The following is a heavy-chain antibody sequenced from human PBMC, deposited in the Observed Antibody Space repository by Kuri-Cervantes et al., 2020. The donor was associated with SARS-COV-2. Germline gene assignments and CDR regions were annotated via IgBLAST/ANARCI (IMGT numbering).Heavy chain of an antibody. V-gene: IGHV3-15*07. CDR2: IKSKTDGGTT. CDR1: GFTFSNAW. J-gene: IGHJ4*02. D-gene: IGHD3-3*01. Sequence: GESLKISCAASGFTFSNAWMNWARQAPGKGLEWVGRIKSKTDGGTTDCAAPVKGRFTISRDDSKNTLYLQMSSLKTEDTAVYYCTTDGDYDFWSGYYDDYWGQGTLVTVSS. CDR3: TTDGDYDFWSGYYDDY.